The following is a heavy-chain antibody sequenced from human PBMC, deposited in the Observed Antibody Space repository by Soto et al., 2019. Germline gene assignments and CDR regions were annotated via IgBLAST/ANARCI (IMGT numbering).Heavy chain of an antibody. V-gene: IGHV3-11*01. J-gene: IGHJ4*02. D-gene: IGHD1-1*01. CDR3: TSEGYNYGY. Sequence: GGSLRLSCAASGFTFSDYYMSWIRQAPGKGLEWVSYINSNGHTIYYADSVKGRFTISRDDAKHSLYLQMNSLRAEDTAVYDCTSEGYNYGYWGQGTLVTVSS. CDR2: INSNGHTI. CDR1: GFTFSDYY.